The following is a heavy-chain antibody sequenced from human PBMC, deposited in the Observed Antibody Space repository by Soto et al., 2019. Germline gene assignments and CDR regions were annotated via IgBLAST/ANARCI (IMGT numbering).Heavy chain of an antibody. CDR1: GFTFSSYG. V-gene: IGHV3-30*18. CDR2: ISYDGSNK. CDR3: AKAQFFGSTRCYTHGGGGGGMDV. J-gene: IGHJ6*02. D-gene: IGHD2-2*02. Sequence: QVQLVESGGGVVQPGRSLRLSCAASGFTFSSYGMHWVRQAPGKGLEWVAVISYDGSNKYYADSVKGRFTISRDNSKKPRYLKKNSLGAEATAVYLWAKAQFFGSTRCYTHGGGGGGMDVWGQGTTVTVSS.